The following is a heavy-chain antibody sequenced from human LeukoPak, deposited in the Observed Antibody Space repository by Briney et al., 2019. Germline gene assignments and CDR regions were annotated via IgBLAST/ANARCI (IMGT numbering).Heavy chain of an antibody. V-gene: IGHV1-18*01. CDR1: AYTFTSYG. CDR3: ARGGAYSSDWYVDY. J-gene: IGHJ4*02. D-gene: IGHD6-19*01. Sequence: VSVKVSCKASAYTFTSYGITWVRQAPGQGLEWIGWISAHNGNTNYAQKLQGRVTMTTDISTTTAYMELRSMSSDDTAVYYCARGGAYSSDWYVDYWGQGTLVTVSS. CDR2: ISAHNGNT.